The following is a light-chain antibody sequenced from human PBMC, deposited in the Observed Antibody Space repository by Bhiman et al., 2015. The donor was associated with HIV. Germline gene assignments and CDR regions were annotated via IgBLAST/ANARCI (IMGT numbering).Light chain of an antibody. J-gene: IGLJ3*02. V-gene: IGLV3-1*01. CDR1: RVGDRN. CDR2: RDN. Sequence: SYDLTQPPSVSVSPGQPASITCSGDRVGDRNVCWYRQRPGQSPVLVIDRDNRRPSGIPARFSGSSSGNTATLTISGTQVMDEADYYCQSWDSSHLVFGGGTKLTVL. CDR3: QSWDSSHLV.